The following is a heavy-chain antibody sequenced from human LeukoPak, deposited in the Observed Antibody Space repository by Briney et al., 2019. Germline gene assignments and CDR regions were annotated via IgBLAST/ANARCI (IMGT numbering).Heavy chain of an antibody. CDR2: IKEDGSEK. J-gene: IGHJ4*02. D-gene: IGHD3-22*01. CDR3: ARGEYYYDGGY. V-gene: IGHV3-7*04. Sequence: GGSLRLSCAASGFTFSRYWMSWVRQAPGRGLEWVANIKEDGSEKYYVDSVKGRFTISRDNAKNSLFLQMNSLRAEETAVYYCARGEYYYDGGYWGQGTLVTVSS. CDR1: GFTFSRYW.